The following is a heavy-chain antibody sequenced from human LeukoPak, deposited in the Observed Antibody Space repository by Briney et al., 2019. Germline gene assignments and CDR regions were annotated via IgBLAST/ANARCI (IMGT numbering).Heavy chain of an antibody. J-gene: IGHJ4*02. CDR1: GFTFHDYA. V-gene: IGHV3-43*02. Sequence: GGSLRLSCVASGFTFHDYAMSWVRQVPGKGLEWVSLISGDGGSASYAASVKGRFTISRDKSKNSLYLQMNSLRTEDTAFYYCAKASSGSSSRPIDYWGQGTLVTVSS. CDR2: ISGDGGSA. D-gene: IGHD3-10*01. CDR3: AKASSGSSSRPIDY.